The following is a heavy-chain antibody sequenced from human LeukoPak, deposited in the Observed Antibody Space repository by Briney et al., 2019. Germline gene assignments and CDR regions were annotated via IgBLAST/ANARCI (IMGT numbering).Heavy chain of an antibody. CDR3: ARDRHYYGMDV. Sequence: PSETLSLTCAVSGGSTSSYYWSWIRQPPGKGLEWIGYIYYSGSTNYNPSLKSRVTISVDTSKNQFSLKLSSVTAADTAVYYCARDRHYYGMDVWGQGTTVTVSS. V-gene: IGHV4-59*12. CDR1: GGSTSSYY. J-gene: IGHJ6*02. CDR2: IYYSGST. D-gene: IGHD6-6*01.